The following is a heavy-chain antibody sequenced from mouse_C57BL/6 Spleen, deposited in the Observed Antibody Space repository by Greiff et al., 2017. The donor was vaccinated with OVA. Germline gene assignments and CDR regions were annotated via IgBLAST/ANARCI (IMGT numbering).Heavy chain of an antibody. CDR1: GYTFTDYE. D-gene: IGHD1-1*01. CDR3: TRQFITTVVATKDAMDY. J-gene: IGHJ4*01. Sequence: VKVVESGAELVRPGASVTLSCKASGYTFTDYEMHWVKQTPVHGLEWIGAIDPETGGTAYNQKFKGKAILTADKSSSTAYMELRSLTSEYSAVYYCTRQFITTVVATKDAMDYWGQGTSVTVSS. CDR2: IDPETGGT. V-gene: IGHV1-15*01.